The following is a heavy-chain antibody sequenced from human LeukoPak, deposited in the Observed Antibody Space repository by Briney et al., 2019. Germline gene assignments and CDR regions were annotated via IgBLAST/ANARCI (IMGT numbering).Heavy chain of an antibody. CDR1: GGSISSGGYY. CDR2: IYYSGST. J-gene: IGHJ6*02. V-gene: IGHV4-31*03. CDR3: ARDILTGPYYYYYGMDV. D-gene: IGHD3-9*01. Sequence: SETLSLTCTVSGGSISSGGYYWSWIRQHPGKGLEWIGYIYYSGSTYYNPSLKSRVTISVDTPKNQFSLKLSSVTAADTAVYYCARDILTGPYYYYYGMDVWGQGTTVTVSS.